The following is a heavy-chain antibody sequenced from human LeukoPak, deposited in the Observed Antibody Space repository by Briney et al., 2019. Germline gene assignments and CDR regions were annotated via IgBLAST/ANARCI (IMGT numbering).Heavy chain of an antibody. Sequence: ASVKVSCKASGYTFSSYGISWVRQAPGQGLEWMGWISAYNGNTNYAQKLQGRVTMTTDTSTSTAYMELRSLRSDDTAVYYCARDSVAHLYSSSWLPFDYWGQGTLVTVSS. D-gene: IGHD6-13*01. V-gene: IGHV1-18*01. CDR1: GYTFSSYG. J-gene: IGHJ4*02. CDR2: ISAYNGNT. CDR3: ARDSVAHLYSSSWLPFDY.